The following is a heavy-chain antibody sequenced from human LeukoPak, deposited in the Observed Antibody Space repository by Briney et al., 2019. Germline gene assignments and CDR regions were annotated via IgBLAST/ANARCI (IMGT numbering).Heavy chain of an antibody. J-gene: IGHJ4*02. CDR3: ARAGRRESASGGSGTLGY. CDR1: GYTFTGYY. V-gene: IGHV1-2*02. Sequence: ASVKVSCKASGYTFTGYYMHWVRQAPGQGLEWMGWINPNSGGTNYAQKFQGRVTMTRDTSISTAYMELSRLRSDDTAVYYCARAGRRESASGGSGTLGYWGQGTLVTVSS. D-gene: IGHD3-10*01. CDR2: INPNSGGT.